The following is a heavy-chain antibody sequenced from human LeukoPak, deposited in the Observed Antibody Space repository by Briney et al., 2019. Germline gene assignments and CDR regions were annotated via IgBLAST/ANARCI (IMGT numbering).Heavy chain of an antibody. CDR2: INSDGGST. Sequence: GGSLRLSCAASGFSFSNYWMHWVRQAPGKGLVWVSRINSDGGSTTYADSVKGRFTISRDKSKNTLYLQMNSLRSDDTAVYYCARARSGWYNALDYWGQGTLVTVSS. V-gene: IGHV3-74*01. CDR1: GFSFSNYW. J-gene: IGHJ4*02. CDR3: ARARSGWYNALDY. D-gene: IGHD6-19*01.